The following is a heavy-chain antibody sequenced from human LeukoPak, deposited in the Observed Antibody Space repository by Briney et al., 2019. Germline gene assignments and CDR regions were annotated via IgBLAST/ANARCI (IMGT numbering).Heavy chain of an antibody. CDR1: GYPFTSYY. Sequence: ASVKVSCKASGYPFTSYYIHWVRQAPGQGLEWVGIINIPSGGSTSYGQKFQGRVTMTRDTSTTTVYMELSSLRSEDTAVYYCTRQLGGSYNDYWGQGTPVTVSS. CDR3: TRQLGGSYNDY. D-gene: IGHD1-26*01. J-gene: IGHJ4*02. CDR2: INIPSGGST. V-gene: IGHV1-46*01.